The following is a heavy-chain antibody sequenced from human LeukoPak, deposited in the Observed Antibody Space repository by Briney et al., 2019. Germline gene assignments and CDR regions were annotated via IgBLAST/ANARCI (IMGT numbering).Heavy chain of an antibody. CDR2: ISSSSSYI. Sequence: GGSLRLSCAASGFTFSSYSMNWVRQAPGKGLEWVSSISSSSSYIYYAGSVKGRFTISRDNAKNSLYLQMNSLRAEDTAVYYCARDRPLYGGNSGYWGQGTLVTVSS. CDR1: GFTFSSYS. CDR3: ARDRPLYGGNSGY. J-gene: IGHJ4*02. V-gene: IGHV3-21*01. D-gene: IGHD4-23*01.